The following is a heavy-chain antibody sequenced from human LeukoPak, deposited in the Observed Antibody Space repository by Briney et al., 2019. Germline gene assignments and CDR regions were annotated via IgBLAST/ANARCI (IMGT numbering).Heavy chain of an antibody. D-gene: IGHD2-15*01. Sequence: GGSLRLSCAASGFTFSSYAMHWVRQAPGKGLEWVAVISYDGSNKYYADSVKGRFTISRDNSKNTLYLQINSLRAEDTAVYYCARERAAQFYDYSYSYIDVWGKGTTVTVSS. V-gene: IGHV3-30*04. CDR3: ARERAAQFYDYSYSYIDV. CDR1: GFTFSSYA. J-gene: IGHJ6*03. CDR2: ISYDGSNK.